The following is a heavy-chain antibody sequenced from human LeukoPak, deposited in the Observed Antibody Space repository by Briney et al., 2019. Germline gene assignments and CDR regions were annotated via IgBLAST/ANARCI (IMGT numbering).Heavy chain of an antibody. D-gene: IGHD4-4*01. J-gene: IGHJ6*02. Sequence: SETLSRNCTVSGGSISSSSYYWGWIRQPPGKGLEWIGSIYYSGSTYYNPSLKSRVTISVDTSKNQFSLKLSSVTAADTAVYYCARQYSNYGYYYYYGMDVWGQGTTVTVSS. CDR1: GGSISSSSYY. CDR2: IYYSGST. CDR3: ARQYSNYGYYYYYGMDV. V-gene: IGHV4-39*01.